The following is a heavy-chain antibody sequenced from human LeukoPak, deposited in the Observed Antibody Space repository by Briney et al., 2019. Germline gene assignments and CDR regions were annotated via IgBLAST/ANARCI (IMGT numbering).Heavy chain of an antibody. D-gene: IGHD1-26*01. J-gene: IGHJ3*01. CDR1: GFNFMTYG. CDR2: ISPDRTYT. Sequence: GGSLRLSCAASGFNFMTYGMHWVRQAPGKGLEWVAVISPDRTYTYYADAVKGRFTISRDNSENTLSLQMNSLRGDDTAVYYCANLYSGSPSDAFDVWGQGTMVTVSS. V-gene: IGHV3-30*18. CDR3: ANLYSGSPSDAFDV.